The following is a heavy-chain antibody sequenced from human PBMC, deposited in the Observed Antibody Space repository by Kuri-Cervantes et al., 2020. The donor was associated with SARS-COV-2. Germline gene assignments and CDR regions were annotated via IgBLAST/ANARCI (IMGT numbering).Heavy chain of an antibody. CDR1: GGSFSGYY. J-gene: IGHJ3*02. V-gene: IGHV4-34*01. CDR2: INHSGST. Sequence: GSLRLSCAVYGGSFSGYYWSWIRQPPGKGLEWIGEINHSGSTNYNPSLKSRVTISVDTSKNQFSLKLSSVTAADTAVYYCARDHYDSSGYAFDIWGQGTMVTVSS. CDR3: ARDHYDSSGYAFDI. D-gene: IGHD3-22*01.